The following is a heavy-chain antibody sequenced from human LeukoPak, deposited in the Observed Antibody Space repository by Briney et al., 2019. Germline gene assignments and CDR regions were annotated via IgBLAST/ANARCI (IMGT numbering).Heavy chain of an antibody. J-gene: IGHJ5*02. CDR3: AKGERPIRFSKTARAAWFDP. CDR1: GFTFSSYA. Sequence: RPGGSLRLSCAASGFTFSSYAMSWVRQAPGKGLEWVSAISGSGGSTYYADSVKGRFTISRDNSKNTLYLQMNSLRAEDTAVYYCAKGERPIRFSKTARAAWFDPWGQGTLVTVSS. CDR2: ISGSGGST. D-gene: IGHD3-3*01. V-gene: IGHV3-23*01.